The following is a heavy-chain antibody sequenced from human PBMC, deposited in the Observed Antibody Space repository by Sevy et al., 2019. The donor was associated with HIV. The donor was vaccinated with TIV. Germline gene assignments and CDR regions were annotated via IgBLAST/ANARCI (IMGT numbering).Heavy chain of an antibody. V-gene: IGHV3-23*01. Sequence: GGSLRLSCAASGFTFSTYAMGWVRQAPGKGLEWVSGISNSGNDIYYAGSVEGRFTISRDNSKSTLFLEMNNLRAKDTAVYYCAKDGAPYCTGSICSPYWYFDLWGRGALVTVSS. CDR1: GFTFSTYA. CDR3: AKDGAPYCTGSICSPYWYFDL. D-gene: IGHD2-8*02. CDR2: ISNSGNDI. J-gene: IGHJ2*01.